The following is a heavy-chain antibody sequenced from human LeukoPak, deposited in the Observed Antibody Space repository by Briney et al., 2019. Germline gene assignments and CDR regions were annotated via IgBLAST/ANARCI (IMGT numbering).Heavy chain of an antibody. D-gene: IGHD3-22*01. V-gene: IGHV3-23*01. CDR2: ISGGGGST. CDR1: GFTFSSYA. J-gene: IGHJ4*02. Sequence: PGGSLRLSCAASGFTFSSYAMSWVRQAPGKGLEWVSEISGGGGSTYYVDSVKGRFTISRDNAKNTLYLQMNSLRAEDTAVYYCARDPFYYDSSGFYGEDYWGQGTLVTVSS. CDR3: ARDPFYYDSSGFYGEDY.